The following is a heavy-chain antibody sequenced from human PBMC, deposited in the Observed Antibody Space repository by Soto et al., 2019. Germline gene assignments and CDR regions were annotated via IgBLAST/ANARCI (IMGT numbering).Heavy chain of an antibody. V-gene: IGHV3-48*01. J-gene: IGHJ4*02. CDR1: GFTFSTYS. D-gene: IGHD3-22*01. CDR3: ARESFDSSANRRDYYFDY. Sequence: EVPLVESGGGLVQPGGSLRLSCAASGFTFSTYSMNWVRQAPGKGLEWVSYISSSGSTFYYADSVKGRFTISRDNAMKSLSLQMNSLRAEDTAVYYCARESFDSSANRRDYYFDYWGQGTLVIVSS. CDR2: ISSSGSTF.